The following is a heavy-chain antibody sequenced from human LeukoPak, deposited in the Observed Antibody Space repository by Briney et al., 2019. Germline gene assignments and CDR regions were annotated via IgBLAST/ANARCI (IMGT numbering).Heavy chain of an antibody. CDR1: GYTFTSYA. V-gene: IGHV1-3*01. D-gene: IGHD6-13*01. CDR2: INAGNGNT. J-gene: IGHJ4*02. Sequence: ASVKVSCKASGYTFTSYAMHWVRQAPGQRLEWMGWINAGNGNTKYSQKFQGRVTITRDTSASTAYMELSSLRSEDTAVYYYARRYSSSWYAPFDYWGQGTLVTVSS. CDR3: ARRYSSSWYAPFDY.